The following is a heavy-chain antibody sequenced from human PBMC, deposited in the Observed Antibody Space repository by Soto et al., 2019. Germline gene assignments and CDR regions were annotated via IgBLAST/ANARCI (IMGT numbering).Heavy chain of an antibody. V-gene: IGHV4-59*01. Sequence: PSETLSLTCTVSGGSISSYYWSWIRQPPGKGLEWIGYIYYSGSTNYNPSLKSRVTISVDTSKNQFSLKLSSVTAADTAVYYCARGGDFWSGYSLYYMDVWGKGTTVTVSS. D-gene: IGHD3-3*01. CDR2: IYYSGST. CDR1: GGSISSYY. J-gene: IGHJ6*03. CDR3: ARGGDFWSGYSLYYMDV.